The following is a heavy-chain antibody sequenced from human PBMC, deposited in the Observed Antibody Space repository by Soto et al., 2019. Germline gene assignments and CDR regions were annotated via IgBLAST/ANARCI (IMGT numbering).Heavy chain of an antibody. Sequence: EVQVVESGGDSVQPEGSLRLSCSTSGFTFSSYWMHWVSQAPGKGLVWVSRISGDGSRTYYADSVQGRFTISRDNAKNTLYLQMSSLRAEDTAVYYCARGLSGYYGMDVWGQGTTVSVFS. CDR1: GFTFSSYW. D-gene: IGHD1-26*01. CDR2: ISGDGSRT. CDR3: ARGLSGYYGMDV. J-gene: IGHJ6*02. V-gene: IGHV3-74*01.